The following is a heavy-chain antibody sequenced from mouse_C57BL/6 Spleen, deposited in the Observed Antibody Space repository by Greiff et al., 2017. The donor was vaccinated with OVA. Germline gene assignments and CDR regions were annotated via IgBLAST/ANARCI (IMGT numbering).Heavy chain of an antibody. CDR2: FHPYNDDT. CDR3: ARSLYYYDSSHWYFDV. V-gene: IGHV1-47*01. CDR1: GYTFTTYP. J-gene: IGHJ1*03. D-gene: IGHD1-1*01. Sequence: VQLQQSGAELVKPGASVKMSCKASGYTFTTYPIEWMKQNHGKSLEWIGNFHPYNDDTKYNEKFKGKATLTVEKSSSTVYLELSRLTSDDSAVYYGARSLYYYDSSHWYFDVWGTGTTVTVSS.